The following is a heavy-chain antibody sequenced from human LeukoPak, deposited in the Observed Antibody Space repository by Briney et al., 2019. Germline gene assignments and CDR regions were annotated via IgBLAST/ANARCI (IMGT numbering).Heavy chain of an antibody. J-gene: IGHJ4*02. CDR3: ARVYETNGYLY. CDR2: LYTSDNT. D-gene: IGHD3-22*01. CDR1: GFTVSGNY. V-gene: IGHV3-53*01. Sequence: PGGSLRLSCAASGFTVSGNYMSWVRQAPGKGLEWVSVLYTSDNTYYADSVKGRFTISRDNAKNTVYLQMNSLRVEDTAVYYCARVYETNGYLYWGQGSLVTVSS.